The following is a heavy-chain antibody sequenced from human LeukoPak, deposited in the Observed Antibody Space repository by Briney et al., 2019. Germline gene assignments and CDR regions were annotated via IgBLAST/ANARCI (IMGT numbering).Heavy chain of an antibody. Sequence: SETLSLTCAVSGGSISSYYWSWIREPPGKGLEWIGYIYYSGSTNYNPCLKSRVTISVDTSKNQFSLKLSSVTAADTAVYYCARADYSSGWNDWFDPWGQGTLVTVSS. CDR3: ARADYSSGWNDWFDP. D-gene: IGHD6-19*01. J-gene: IGHJ5*02. V-gene: IGHV4-59*01. CDR1: GGSISSYY. CDR2: IYYSGST.